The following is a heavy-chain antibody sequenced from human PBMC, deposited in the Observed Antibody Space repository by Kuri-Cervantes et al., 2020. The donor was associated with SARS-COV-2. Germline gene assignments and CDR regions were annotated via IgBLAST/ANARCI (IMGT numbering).Heavy chain of an antibody. Sequence: ESLKISCAASGFTFGSYAMTWVRQAPGKGLEWVSGISATSGGTYYADSVKGRFTTFRDKSNNRLYLQMTSLRAEDTAVYYCARGRDIDASSWFEYWGQGALVTVSS. J-gene: IGHJ5*01. CDR1: GFTFGSYA. V-gene: IGHV3-23*01. D-gene: IGHD2-2*01. CDR2: ISATSGGT. CDR3: ARGRDIDASSWFEY.